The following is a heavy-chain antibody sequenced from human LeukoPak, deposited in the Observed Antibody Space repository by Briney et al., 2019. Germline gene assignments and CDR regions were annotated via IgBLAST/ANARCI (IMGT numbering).Heavy chain of an antibody. D-gene: IGHD3-3*01. CDR2: IKQDGSEK. J-gene: IGHJ6*02. CDR1: GFTFSSYS. Sequence: GGSLRLSCAASGFTFSSYSMNWVRQAPGKGLEWVANIKQDGSEKYYVDSVKGRFTISRDNAKNSLYLQMNSLRAEDTAVYYCARDPTFGVVTTDYYYYGMDVWGQGTTVTVSS. CDR3: ARDPTFGVVTTDYYYYGMDV. V-gene: IGHV3-7*01.